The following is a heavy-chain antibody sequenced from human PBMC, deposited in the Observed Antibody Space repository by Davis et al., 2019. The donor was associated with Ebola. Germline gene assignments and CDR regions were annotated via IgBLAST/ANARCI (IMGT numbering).Heavy chain of an antibody. D-gene: IGHD3-3*01. CDR2: IYHSGST. J-gene: IGHJ5*02. Sequence: SETLPLTCAVSGGSISSGGYSWSWIRQPPGKGLEWIGYIYHSGSTYYNPSLKSRVTIPVDTSKNQFSLKLSSVTAADTAVYYCASGATIFGVVIGTWFDPWGQGTLVTVSS. CDR3: ASGATIFGVVIGTWFDP. CDR1: GGSISSGGYS. V-gene: IGHV4-30-2*02.